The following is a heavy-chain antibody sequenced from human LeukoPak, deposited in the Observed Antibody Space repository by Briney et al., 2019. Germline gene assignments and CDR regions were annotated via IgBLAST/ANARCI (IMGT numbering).Heavy chain of an antibody. D-gene: IGHD5-18*01. CDR2: INTKNGNP. CDR3: ATEPPIHLWPPAFEY. CDR1: GYSFNSYA. V-gene: IGHV7-4-1*02. Sequence: ASVKVSCKASGYSFNSYAMNWVRQAPGQGLEWMGHINTKNGNPMYAPGFTGRFVFSLDTSVTTAYLHISSLKAEDTAVYFCATEPPIHLWPPAFEYWGQGTLISVS. J-gene: IGHJ4*02.